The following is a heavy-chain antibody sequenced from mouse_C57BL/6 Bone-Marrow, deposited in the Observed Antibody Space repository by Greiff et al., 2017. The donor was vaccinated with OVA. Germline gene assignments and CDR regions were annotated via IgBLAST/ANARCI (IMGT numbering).Heavy chain of an antibody. CDR1: GFTFSDYY. D-gene: IGHD3-2*02. Sequence: EVKLVESGGGLVQPGGSLKLSCAASGFTFSDYYMYWVRQTPEKRLEWVAYISNGGGSTYYPDTVKGRFTISRDNAKNTLYLQMSRLKSEDTAMYYCARKGSSANYYAMDYWGQGTSVTVSS. J-gene: IGHJ4*01. CDR3: ARKGSSANYYAMDY. V-gene: IGHV5-12*01. CDR2: ISNGGGST.